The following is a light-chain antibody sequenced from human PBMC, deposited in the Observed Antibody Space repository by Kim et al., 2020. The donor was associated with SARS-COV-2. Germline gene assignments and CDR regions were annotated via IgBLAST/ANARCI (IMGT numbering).Light chain of an antibody. V-gene: IGLV3-10*01. Sequence: SPEQTDRINYSGDATPKKYVNWYRQRAGQAPILVYYENNKRSSGIPARFSGSTSGTVATLTIREAQVANEADYYCYSTDTTGHQRVFGGGTKVTVL. J-gene: IGLJ3*02. CDR1: ATPKKY. CDR3: YSTDTTGHQRV. CDR2: ENN.